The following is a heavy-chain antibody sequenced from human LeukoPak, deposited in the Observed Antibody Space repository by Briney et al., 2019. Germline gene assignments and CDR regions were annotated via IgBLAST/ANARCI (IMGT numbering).Heavy chain of an antibody. CDR2: IYYTGST. D-gene: IGHD6-13*01. J-gene: IGHJ4*02. V-gene: IGHV4-59*01. CDR1: GGSISNYY. Sequence: PSETLSLTCTVSGGSISNYYWNWIRQPPGKGLEWIGYIYYTGSTNYNPSLKSRVTMSVDTSKNQFSLNLRSVTPEDTAVYYCARNLIPEQLVLNFWGQGTLVTVSS. CDR3: ARNLIPEQLVLNF.